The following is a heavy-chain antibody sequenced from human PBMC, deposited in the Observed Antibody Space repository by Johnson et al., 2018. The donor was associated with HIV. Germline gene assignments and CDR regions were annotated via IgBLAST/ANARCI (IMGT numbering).Heavy chain of an antibody. CDR3: ARASNYYDSFGYYRRGGGSDI. J-gene: IGHJ3*02. CDR1: GFTFDEYD. Sequence: VQLVESGGGVARPGGSLRLSCEASGFTFDEYDMSWVRQAPGKGLEWVSGINWNGATPGSADSVKGRFTISRDNAKNSLYLQMNNVRAEDTALYFCARASNYYDSFGYYRRGGGSDIWGQGTMVTVSS. V-gene: IGHV3-20*04. D-gene: IGHD3-22*01. CDR2: INWNGATP.